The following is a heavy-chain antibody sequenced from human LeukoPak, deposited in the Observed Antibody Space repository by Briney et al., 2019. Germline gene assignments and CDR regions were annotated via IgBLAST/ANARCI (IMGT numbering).Heavy chain of an antibody. V-gene: IGHV4-59*01. CDR3: ARGAGNYFVFDY. CDR2: MSNSGHT. D-gene: IGHD1-26*01. Sequence: SETLSLTCTVSGGSISNYYWNWIRQPPGKGPEWIGYMSNSGHTNYNPSLKSRVSISVGASRNQFSLDLSSVTAADTAVYFCARGAGNYFVFDYWGQGTLVTVSS. J-gene: IGHJ4*02. CDR1: GGSISNYY.